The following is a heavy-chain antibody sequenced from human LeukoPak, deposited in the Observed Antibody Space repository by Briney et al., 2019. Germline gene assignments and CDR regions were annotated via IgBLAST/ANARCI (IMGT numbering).Heavy chain of an antibody. J-gene: IGHJ4*02. D-gene: IGHD5-18*01. Sequence: GGSLRLSCAASGFTFSSYWMHWVRQAPGKGLVWVSHIKTDGSSTNYAESVKGRFTISRDNSKNTLFLQMGSLRAEDMAVYYCARGGGRNTTMVWAFDYWGQGTLVTVSS. CDR3: ARGGGRNTTMVWAFDY. CDR1: GFTFSSYW. CDR2: IKTDGSST. V-gene: IGHV3-74*01.